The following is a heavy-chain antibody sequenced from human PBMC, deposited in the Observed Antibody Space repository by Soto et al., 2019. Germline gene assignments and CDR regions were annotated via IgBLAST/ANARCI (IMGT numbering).Heavy chain of an antibody. CDR3: ARAGAAPYYYYGLDV. D-gene: IGHD3-10*01. Sequence: GASVKVSCKASGYTFTSYDINWVRQAPGQGLEWMGWIRAYNGDTNYAQKFQTRVTMTTDKSTDTAYMDLRSLTSDDTAIYYCARAGAAPYYYYGLDVWGQGTTVTVSS. J-gene: IGHJ6*02. CDR2: IRAYNGDT. V-gene: IGHV1-18*01. CDR1: GYTFTSYD.